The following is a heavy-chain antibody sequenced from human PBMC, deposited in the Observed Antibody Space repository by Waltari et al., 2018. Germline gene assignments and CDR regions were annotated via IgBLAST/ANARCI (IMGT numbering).Heavy chain of an antibody. V-gene: IGHV3-23*01. D-gene: IGHD6-6*01. CDR1: GFIFSAYG. CDR2: SSGDRT. CDR3: AQDLRQLDAFDH. J-gene: IGHJ4*02. Sequence: EVELLESGGGLAQPGGSLRLSCAGSGFIFSAYGMSGVRQAPGKGMEWGAGSSGDRTYYADSVKGRFTISRDNSKNTLYLQMGSLRAEDTAVYYCAQDLRQLDAFDHWGQGALVTVSS.